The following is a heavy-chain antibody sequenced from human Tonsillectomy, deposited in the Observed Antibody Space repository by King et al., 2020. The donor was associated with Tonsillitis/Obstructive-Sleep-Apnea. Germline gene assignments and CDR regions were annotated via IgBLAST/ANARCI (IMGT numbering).Heavy chain of an antibody. CDR1: GFTFSSYS. Sequence: VQLVESGGGLVKPGGSLRLSCAASGFTFSSYSVNWVRQAPGKGLEWVSSISSSSRYIYYADSMKGRFTISRDNVKNALYLHMNSLSAEDTAVYFCTRDYESNFYYYMVVWGKGPTVTVSS. J-gene: IGHJ6*03. CDR2: ISSSSRYI. CDR3: TRDYESNFYYYMVV. D-gene: IGHD3-22*01. V-gene: IGHV3-21*01.